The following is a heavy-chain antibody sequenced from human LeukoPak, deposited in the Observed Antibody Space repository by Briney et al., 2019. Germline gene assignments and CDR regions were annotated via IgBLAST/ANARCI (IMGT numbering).Heavy chain of an antibody. J-gene: IGHJ4*02. CDR3: ARDPPYCSSTSCYHNDDY. V-gene: IGHV1-8*01. D-gene: IGHD2-2*01. Sequence: ASVTLSFKASGYTFTSYDINWVRQATGQGLEWMGWMNPNSGNTGYAQKFQGRVTMTRNTSITTAYMELSSLRSEDTAVYYCARDPPYCSSTSCYHNDDYWGQGTLVTVSS. CDR1: GYTFTSYD. CDR2: MNPNSGNT.